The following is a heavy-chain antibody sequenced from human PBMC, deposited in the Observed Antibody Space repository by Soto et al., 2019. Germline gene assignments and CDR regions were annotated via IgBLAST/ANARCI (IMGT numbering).Heavy chain of an antibody. D-gene: IGHD6-13*01. CDR1: GYTFTTYG. CDR2: ISAYSGST. J-gene: IGHJ4*02. Sequence: ASVKVSCKASGYTFTTYGISWVRQSPGQGLEWMGWISAYSGSTKFAQKLQGRVTMTTDTSTTTAYMELRSLTSDDTAVYYCARDFTKSSSWPYYFDYWGQGTLVTVSS. CDR3: ARDFTKSSSWPYYFDY. V-gene: IGHV1-18*01.